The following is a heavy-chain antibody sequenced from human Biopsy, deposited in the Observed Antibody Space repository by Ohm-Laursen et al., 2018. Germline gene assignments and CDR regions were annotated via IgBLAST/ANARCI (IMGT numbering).Heavy chain of an antibody. CDR3: ARGSGYFKLDV. D-gene: IGHD5-12*01. V-gene: IGHV4-34*01. Sequence: TLSLTCAVNGESTSGYFWNWIRQPPGKGLEWIGEINQSGSTKYNPSLKRRATLSADSSNSQFPLRLTSVTAADTAIYYCARGSGYFKLDVWGQGTTVTVS. CDR1: GESTSGYF. J-gene: IGHJ6*02. CDR2: INQSGST.